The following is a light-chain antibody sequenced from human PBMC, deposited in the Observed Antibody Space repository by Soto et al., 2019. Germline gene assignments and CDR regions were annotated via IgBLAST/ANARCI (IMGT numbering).Light chain of an antibody. CDR3: ATWDGSLPGEV. J-gene: IGLJ2*01. CDR2: DNN. Sequence: QSVLTQSPSVSAAPGQKVTISCSGSSSNIGNNYVSWYQQLPGTAPKLLIYDNNKRPSVIPDRFSGSKSGTSVTLDITGLQTGDETDYYCATWDGSLPGEVFGGGTKLTVL. V-gene: IGLV1-51*01. CDR1: SSNIGNNY.